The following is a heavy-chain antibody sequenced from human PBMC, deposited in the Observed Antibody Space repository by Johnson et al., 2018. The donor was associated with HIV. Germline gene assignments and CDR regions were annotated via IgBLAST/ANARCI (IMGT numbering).Heavy chain of an antibody. CDR2: IKSKTDGGTT. V-gene: IGHV3-15*01. CDR3: TTLGYCSGGSCYSGRGFDI. Sequence: EVQLVESGGGLVKPGGSLRLSCAASGFTFSNAWMSWVRQAPGKGLAWVGRIKSKTDGGTTDYAAPVKGRFTIPRDDSKNTLYLQMNSLKTEDTAVYYCTTLGYCSGGSCYSGRGFDIWGQGTMVTVSS. D-gene: IGHD2-15*01. J-gene: IGHJ3*02. CDR1: GFTFSNAW.